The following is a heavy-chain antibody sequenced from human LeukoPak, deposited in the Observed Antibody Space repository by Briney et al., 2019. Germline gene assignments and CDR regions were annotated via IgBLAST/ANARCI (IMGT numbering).Heavy chain of an antibody. CDR2: IYYSGST. J-gene: IGHJ4*02. CDR3: ARVPRGAAPSGYFDY. V-gene: IGHV4-59*01. CDR1: GGSISSYY. D-gene: IGHD3-3*01. Sequence: SETLSLTCTVSGGSISSYYWSWIRQSPGKGLEWIGYIYYSGSTNYNPSLKSRVTISVDTSKNQFSPKLSSVTAADTAVYYCARVPRGAAPSGYFDYWGQGTLVTVSS.